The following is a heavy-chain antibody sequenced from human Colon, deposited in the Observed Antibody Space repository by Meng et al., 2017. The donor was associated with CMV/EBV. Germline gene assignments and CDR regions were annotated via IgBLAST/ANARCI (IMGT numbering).Heavy chain of an antibody. CDR3: ADFENGPGY. D-gene: IGHD1-14*01. CDR2: IFSNGNT. Sequence: PLVGSGGAFGQPGGALTLSCAVSAFNVSGGYMSWVRQAPGKGLEWVSSIFSNGNTYYADSVKGRFTISRDDSKNILFLQMNTLRAEDTAVYSCADFENGPGYWGQGTLVTVSS. CDR1: AFNVSGGY. V-gene: IGHV3-66*01. J-gene: IGHJ4*02.